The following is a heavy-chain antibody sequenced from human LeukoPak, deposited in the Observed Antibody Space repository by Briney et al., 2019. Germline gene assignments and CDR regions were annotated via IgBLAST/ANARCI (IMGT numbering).Heavy chain of an antibody. CDR3: ARDYAVTTRYYYYGMDV. Sequence: GGSLRLSCAASGFTFSSSAMSWVRQAPGKGLEWVSAISNNGGYTYYADSVQGRFTISRDNSKNTLYLQMNSLRAEDTAVYYCARDYAVTTRYYYYGMDVWGQGTTVTVSS. CDR1: GFTFSSSA. J-gene: IGHJ6*02. D-gene: IGHD4-11*01. CDR2: ISNNGGYT. V-gene: IGHV3-23*01.